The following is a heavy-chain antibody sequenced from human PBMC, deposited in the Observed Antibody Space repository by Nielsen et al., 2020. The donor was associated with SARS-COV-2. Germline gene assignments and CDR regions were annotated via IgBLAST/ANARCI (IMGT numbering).Heavy chain of an antibody. V-gene: IGHV1-45*03. Sequence: SVKVSCKASGYTFTYRYLHWVRQAPRQALEWMGWITPFNGNTNYAQKFQDRVTITRDRSMSTAYMELSSLRSDDTAVYYCARGTGEDYWGQGTLVTVSS. J-gene: IGHJ4*02. CDR1: GYTFTYRY. D-gene: IGHD1-26*01. CDR3: ARGTGEDY. CDR2: ITPFNGNT.